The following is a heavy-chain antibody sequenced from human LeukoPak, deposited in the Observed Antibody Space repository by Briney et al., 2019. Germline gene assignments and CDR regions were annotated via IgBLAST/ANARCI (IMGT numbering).Heavy chain of an antibody. CDR2: FDPEDGET. D-gene: IGHD3-3*01. CDR3: APCITSSGVFDY. V-gene: IGHV1-24*01. Sequence: ASVKVSCKVSGYTLTELSMHWVRQAPGKGLEWMGGFDPEDGETIYAQKFQGRVTMSEDTSTDTAYMELSSLRSEDTAVYYCAPCITSSGVFDYWGQGTLVTVSS. CDR1: GYTLTELS. J-gene: IGHJ4*02.